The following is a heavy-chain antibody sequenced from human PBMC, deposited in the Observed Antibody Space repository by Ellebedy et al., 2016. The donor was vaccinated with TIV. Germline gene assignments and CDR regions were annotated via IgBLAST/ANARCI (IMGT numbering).Heavy chain of an antibody. CDR2: ISGSGGST. D-gene: IGHD2-8*02. CDR3: AKGRGGGVDDY. Sequence: GESLKISCAASGFSFSSYAMSWVRQAPGKGLEWVSGISGSGGSTHNADAVKGRFTIYRENSKNTLYRQMNSLRTEDTAVYYCAKGRGGGVDDYWGQGTLVTVSS. CDR1: GFSFSSYA. V-gene: IGHV3-23*01. J-gene: IGHJ4*02.